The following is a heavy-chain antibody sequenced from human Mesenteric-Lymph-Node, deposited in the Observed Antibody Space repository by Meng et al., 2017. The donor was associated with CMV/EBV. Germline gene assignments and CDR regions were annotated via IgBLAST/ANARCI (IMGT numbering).Heavy chain of an antibody. CDR2: INPNSGGT. V-gene: IGHV1-2*06. J-gene: IGHJ4*02. D-gene: IGHD1-14*01. Sequence: QVQLGQSGAEAEKPGASVKVSCKAPGYTLPGYYMHWVRQAPGQGLEWMGRINPNSGGTNYAQKFQGRVTMTRDTSISTAYRELSRLRSDDTAVYYCERKVSDHPFDYWGQGTLVTVSS. CDR1: GYTLPGYY. CDR3: ERKVSDHPFDY.